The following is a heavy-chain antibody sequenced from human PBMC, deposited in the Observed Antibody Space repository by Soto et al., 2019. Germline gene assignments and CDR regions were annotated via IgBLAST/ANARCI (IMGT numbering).Heavy chain of an antibody. D-gene: IGHD2-15*01. V-gene: IGHV1-69*08. Sequence: QVQLVQSGAEVKRPGSSVRISCAASGATFNDYTFTWVRRAPGQGLEWMGRVIPLLDASNYAKKFQYRVTMPAARSTSTVYMELSGLKSEDSAIYYCASGKSQMPQDRMGFYYYMDVWGKGTTVTVSS. CDR3: ASGKSQMPQDRMGFYYYMDV. CDR1: GATFNDYT. J-gene: IGHJ6*03. CDR2: VIPLLDAS.